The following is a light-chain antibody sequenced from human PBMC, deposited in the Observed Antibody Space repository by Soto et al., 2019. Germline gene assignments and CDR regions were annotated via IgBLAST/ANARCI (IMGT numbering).Light chain of an antibody. J-gene: IGLJ2*01. CDR3: HVWDISAEQVV. Sequence: SYEVTQPPSVSVAPGQTATVTCGADNIGSKSVHWYQKKAGQAPLLVVFADSDRPPGIPARFSAFNSGNTATLTISMVEDGDEADYYCHVWDISAEQVVFGGGTKLTVL. V-gene: IGLV3-21*02. CDR2: ADS. CDR1: NIGSKS.